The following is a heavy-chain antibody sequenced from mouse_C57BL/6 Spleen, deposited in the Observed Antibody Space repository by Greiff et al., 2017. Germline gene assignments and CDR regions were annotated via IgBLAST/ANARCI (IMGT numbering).Heavy chain of an antibody. Sequence: EVKLVESGGGLVQPGGSLSLSCAASGFTFTDYYMSWVRQPPGKALEWLGFIRNKANGYTTEYSASVKGRFTISRDNSQSILYLQMNALRAEDSATYYCARYTAYGNPAWFAYWGQGTLVTVSA. J-gene: IGHJ3*01. CDR3: ARYTAYGNPAWFAY. D-gene: IGHD2-1*01. CDR1: GFTFTDYY. CDR2: IRNKANGYTT. V-gene: IGHV7-3*01.